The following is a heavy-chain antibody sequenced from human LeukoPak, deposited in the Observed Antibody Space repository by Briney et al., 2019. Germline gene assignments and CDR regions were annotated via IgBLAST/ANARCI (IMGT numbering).Heavy chain of an antibody. V-gene: IGHV4-61*02. CDR3: ARHIAGGSNPDYYYYYYMDV. CDR2: IYTSGST. D-gene: IGHD3-16*01. CDR1: GGSISSGSYY. Sequence: PSQTLSLTCTVSGGSISSGSYYWSWIRQPAGKGLEWIGRIYTSGSTNYNPSLKSRVTISVDTSKNQFSLKLSSVTAADTAMYYCARHIAGGSNPDYYYYYYMDVWGKGTTVTISS. J-gene: IGHJ6*03.